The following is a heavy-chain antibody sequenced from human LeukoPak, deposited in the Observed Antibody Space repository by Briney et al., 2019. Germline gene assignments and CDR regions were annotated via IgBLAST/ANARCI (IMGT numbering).Heavy chain of an antibody. V-gene: IGHV3-53*01. J-gene: IGHJ4*02. CDR1: GFIVSNKY. D-gene: IGHD6-13*01. CDR2: IYSGGST. Sequence: PGGTLRLSCAASGFIVSNKYMHWVRQAPGKGLKWVSVIYSGGSTYYADSVKGRFTISRDNSKNTLYLQMNSLRAEDTAVYYCARGGAAGWGSLPDYWGQGTLVTVSS. CDR3: ARGGAAGWGSLPDY.